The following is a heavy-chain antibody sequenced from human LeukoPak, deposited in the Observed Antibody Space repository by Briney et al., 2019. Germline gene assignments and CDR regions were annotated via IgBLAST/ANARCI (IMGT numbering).Heavy chain of an antibody. CDR3: ARVSMDKLDY. CDR1: GYSISSGYY. Sequence: SETLSLTRTVSGYSISSGYYWGWIRQPPGKGLEWIGSIYHSGSTYYNPSLKSRVTISVDTSKNQFSLKLSSVTAADTAVYYCARVSMDKLDYWGQGTLVTVSS. J-gene: IGHJ4*02. CDR2: IYHSGST. V-gene: IGHV4-38-2*02. D-gene: IGHD2-2*03.